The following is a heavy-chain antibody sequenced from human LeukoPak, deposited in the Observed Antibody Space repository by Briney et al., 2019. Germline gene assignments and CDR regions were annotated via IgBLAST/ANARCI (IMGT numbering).Heavy chain of an antibody. D-gene: IGHD1-26*01. Sequence: ASVKVSCKASGYTFTGYYMHWVRQAPGQGLEWMGWINPNSGGTNYAQKFQGRATMTRDTSISTAYMELSRLRSDDTAVYYCARDPPGGDSGSYAFDYWGQGTLVTVSS. J-gene: IGHJ4*02. CDR3: ARDPPGGDSGSYAFDY. V-gene: IGHV1-2*02. CDR2: INPNSGGT. CDR1: GYTFTGYY.